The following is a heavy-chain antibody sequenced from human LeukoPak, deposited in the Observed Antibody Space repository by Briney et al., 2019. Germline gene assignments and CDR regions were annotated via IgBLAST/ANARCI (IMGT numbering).Heavy chain of an antibody. J-gene: IGHJ6*04. V-gene: IGHV1-18*01. D-gene: IGHD5-12*01. Sequence: ASVKVSCKASGYTFTSYGISWVRQAPGQGLEWMGWISAYNGNTNYAQTLQGRVTMTTDTSTSTAYMELRSLRSDDTAVYYCARFRVVATVSYYSGMAAWGKGPTVT. CDR1: GYTFTSYG. CDR3: ARFRVVATVSYYSGMAA. CDR2: ISAYNGNT.